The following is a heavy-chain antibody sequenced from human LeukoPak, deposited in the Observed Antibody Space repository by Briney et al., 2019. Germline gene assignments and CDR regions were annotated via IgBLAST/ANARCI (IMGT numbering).Heavy chain of an antibody. CDR2: IIPIFGTA. CDR1: GGTFSSYA. CDR3: ASGLWFGELPTLDY. Sequence: SVKVSCKASGGTFSSYAISWVRQAPGQGLEWMGGIIPIFGTANCAQKFQGRVTITADESTGTAYMELSSLRSEDTAVYYCASGLWFGELPTLDYWGQGTLVTVSS. V-gene: IGHV1-69*13. D-gene: IGHD3-10*01. J-gene: IGHJ4*02.